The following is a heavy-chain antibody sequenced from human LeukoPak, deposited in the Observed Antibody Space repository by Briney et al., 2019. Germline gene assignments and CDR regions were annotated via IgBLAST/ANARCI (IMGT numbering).Heavy chain of an antibody. CDR3: ARDWYSGSLGVYYMDV. CDR1: GYSISSGYY. D-gene: IGHD1-26*01. CDR2: IHHSGST. V-gene: IGHV4-38-2*02. Sequence: SETLSLTCTVSGYSISSGYYWGWIRQPPGKGLEWIGSIHHSGSTYYNPSLKSRVTISVDTSKNQFSLKLSSVTAADTAVYYCARDWYSGSLGVYYMDVWGKGTTVTVSS. J-gene: IGHJ6*03.